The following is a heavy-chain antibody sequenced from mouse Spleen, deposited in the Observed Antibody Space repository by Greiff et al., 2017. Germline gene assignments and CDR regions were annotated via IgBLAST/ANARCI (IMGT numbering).Heavy chain of an antibody. Sequence: EVHLVESGGGLVKPGGSLKLSCAASGFTFSDYGMHWVRQAPEKGLEWVAYISSGSSTIYYADTVKGRFTISRDNAKNTLFLQMTSLRSEDTAMYYCARRAYYGNYVTGTGAMDYWGQGTSVTVSS. CDR1: GFTFSDYG. D-gene: IGHD2-10*01. J-gene: IGHJ4*01. CDR3: ARRAYYGNYVTGTGAMDY. V-gene: IGHV5-17*01. CDR2: ISSGSSTI.